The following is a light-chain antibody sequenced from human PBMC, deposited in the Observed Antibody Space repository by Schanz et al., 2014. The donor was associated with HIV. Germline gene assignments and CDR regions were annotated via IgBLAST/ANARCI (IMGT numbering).Light chain of an antibody. V-gene: IGLV2-14*02. J-gene: IGLJ2*01. CDR3: SSLTTSDTVV. CDR1: SSNIGTYDL. CDR2: EDY. Sequence: QSALTQPASVSGSPGQSITISCTGTSSNIGTYDLVSWYQQHPGKAPKVIIYEDYKRPSGVSNRFSGSKSGNTASLTISGLQAEDEADYYCSSLTTSDTVVFGGGTKLTVL.